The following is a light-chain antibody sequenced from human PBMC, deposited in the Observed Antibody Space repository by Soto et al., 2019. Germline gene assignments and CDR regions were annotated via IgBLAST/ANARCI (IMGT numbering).Light chain of an antibody. CDR3: LLHNTYPFT. CDR2: GAT. CDR1: QGISDS. V-gene: IGKV1-17*03. J-gene: IGKJ4*01. Sequence: DIQMTQSPSAMSASVGDRVTITCRASQGISDSLAWFQQKPGKVPQRLIYGATSLHSGVPSRFSGSGSGTEFTLTISSLQPEDSATYYCLLHNTYPFTFGGGTKVEVK.